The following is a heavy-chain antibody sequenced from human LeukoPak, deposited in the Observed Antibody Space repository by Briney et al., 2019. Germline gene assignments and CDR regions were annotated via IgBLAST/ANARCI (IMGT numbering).Heavy chain of an antibody. D-gene: IGHD3-10*01. Sequence: SETLSLTCTVSGGSISSSSYYWGWIRQPPGKGLEWIGNIYYSGSTYYNPSLKGRVTMSVDTSKNQFSLKLSSVTAADTAVYYCARYYYGSGSYYYFDSWGQGTLVTVSS. J-gene: IGHJ4*02. V-gene: IGHV4-39*01. CDR1: GGSISSSSYY. CDR2: IYYSGST. CDR3: ARYYYGSGSYYYFDS.